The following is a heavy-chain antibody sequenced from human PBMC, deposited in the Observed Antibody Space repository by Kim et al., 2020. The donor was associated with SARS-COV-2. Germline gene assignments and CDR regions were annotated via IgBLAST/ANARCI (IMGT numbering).Heavy chain of an antibody. CDR1: GYTFTSYA. D-gene: IGHD2-2*01. Sequence: ASVKVSCKASGYTFTSYAMHWVRQAPGQRFEWMGWINAGNGNTKYSQKFQGRVTITRDTSASTAYMELSSLRSEDTAVYYCAREDVVVVPSGMDVWGQGTTVTVSS. J-gene: IGHJ6*02. CDR3: AREDVVVVPSGMDV. CDR2: INAGNGNT. V-gene: IGHV1-3*01.